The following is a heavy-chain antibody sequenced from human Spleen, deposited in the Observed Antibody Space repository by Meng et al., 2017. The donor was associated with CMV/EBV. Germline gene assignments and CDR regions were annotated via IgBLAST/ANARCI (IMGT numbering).Heavy chain of an antibody. CDR3: ARDEGLLITPLDH. V-gene: IGHV1-18*01. CDR2: ISVYNGNT. Sequence: ASVKVSCKASGYRFSDYGLTWVRQAPGQSPEWMGWISVYNGNTNFAQHLQGRVAMTTDTSTSTAYMELRSLTSDDTAVYYCARDEGLLITPLDHWGQGTLVTVSS. D-gene: IGHD2-21*02. CDR1: GYRFSDYG. J-gene: IGHJ4*02.